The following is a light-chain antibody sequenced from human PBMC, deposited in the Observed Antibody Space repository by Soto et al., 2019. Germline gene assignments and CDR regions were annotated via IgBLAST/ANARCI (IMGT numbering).Light chain of an antibody. CDR2: GAS. CDR1: QSVPSSQ. J-gene: IGKJ2*01. CDR3: QQYATSPHT. Sequence: EIVLTQSPGTLSLSPGESATLSCRTSQSVPSSQVAWYQVKPGQTPRLLIYGASSRATGSPDRISGVGSETYFTLTISRLEPEDLAVYYCQQYATSPHTFGQGTKLEI. V-gene: IGKV3-20*01.